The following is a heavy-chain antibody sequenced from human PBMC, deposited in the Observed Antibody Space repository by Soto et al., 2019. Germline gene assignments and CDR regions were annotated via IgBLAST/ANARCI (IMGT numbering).Heavy chain of an antibody. D-gene: IGHD3-9*01. CDR2: IIPILGIA. J-gene: IGHJ3*02. CDR1: GGTFSSYT. V-gene: IGHV1-69*02. Sequence: GASVKVSCKASGGTFSSYTISWVRQAPGQGLEWMGRIIPILGIANYAQKFQGRVTITADKSTSTAYMELSSLRSEDTAVYYCARAYYDILTGSLQSQFAFDIWGQGTMVTVSS. CDR3: ARAYYDILTGSLQSQFAFDI.